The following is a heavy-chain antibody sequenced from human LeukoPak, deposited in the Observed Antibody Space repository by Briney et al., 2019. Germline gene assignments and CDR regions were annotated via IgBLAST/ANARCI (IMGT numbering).Heavy chain of an antibody. V-gene: IGHV3-23*01. CDR1: GFTFSTYT. CDR2: IGSSGGGI. J-gene: IGHJ4*02. CDR3: AIDPNWGTHS. Sequence: GGSLRLSCAASGFTFSTYTMYWVRHPPGKGLEWVSIIGSSGGGIHYADSVKGRFTISRDNSKNALYLQMNSLRVEDTAVYYCAIDPNWGTHSWGQGVLVTVSS. D-gene: IGHD7-27*01.